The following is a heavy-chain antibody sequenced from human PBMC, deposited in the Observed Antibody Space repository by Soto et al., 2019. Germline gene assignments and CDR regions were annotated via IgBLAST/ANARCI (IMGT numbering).Heavy chain of an antibody. CDR2: IYWDDDK. J-gene: IGHJ4*02. D-gene: IGHD3-3*01. CDR1: GFSLTTSGVG. V-gene: IGHV2-5*02. CDR3: AHRVLRTVFGLVTTTAIYFDF. Sequence: QITLKESGPTVVKPTETLTLTCTFSGFSLTTSGVGVGWVHQSPGKAPEWLALIYWDDDKRYSTSLNSRLIITKDTSKNQVVLTMANVDSADTATYYCAHRVLRTVFGLVTTTAIYFDFWGPGTPVVVSS.